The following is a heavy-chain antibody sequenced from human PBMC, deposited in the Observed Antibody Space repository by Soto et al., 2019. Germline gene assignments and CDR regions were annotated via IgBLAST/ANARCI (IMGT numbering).Heavy chain of an antibody. J-gene: IGHJ3*02. D-gene: IGHD3-10*01. CDR2: IRNQAYGATT. CDR3: SRAMRVSADAFDI. CDR1: GFNFGDYP. V-gene: IGHV3-49*03. Sequence: SLRLSCTASGFNFGDYPMGWFRQAPGKGLEWVGFIRNQAYGATTEYAASVRGRFTISRDDSKSVAYLQMNSLETEDTALFSCSRAMRVSADAFDIWGGGTMVTVSS.